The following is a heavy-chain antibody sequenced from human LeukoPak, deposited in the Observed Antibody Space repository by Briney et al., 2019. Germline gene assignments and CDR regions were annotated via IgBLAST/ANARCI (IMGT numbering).Heavy chain of an antibody. CDR1: GGSISSSGYY. D-gene: IGHD1-26*01. CDR3: ARHEYSGSYYGLSWFDP. J-gene: IGHJ5*02. CDR2: IYYSGST. Sequence: SETLSLTCTVSGGSISSSGYYWGWIRQPPGKGLEWIASIYYSGSTYYNPSLKSRVTTSVDTSKNQLSLKPSSLTAADTAVYYCARHEYSGSYYGLSWFDPWGQGTLVTVSS. V-gene: IGHV4-39*01.